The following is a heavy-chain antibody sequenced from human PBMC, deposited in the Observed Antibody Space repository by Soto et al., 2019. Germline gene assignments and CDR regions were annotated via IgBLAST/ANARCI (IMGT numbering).Heavy chain of an antibody. CDR2: ISAYNGNT. V-gene: IGHV1-18*01. D-gene: IGHD1-26*01. CDR1: GYTFTSYG. CDR3: ARRNELSGSCGPGPRYKCFDP. Sequence: QVQLVQSGAEVKKPGASVKVSCKASGYTFTSYGISWVRQAPGQALEWMGWISAYNGNTNYAQQLQARVTMTTDTTTSTASMERRSLRSDDTAVYYCARRNELSGSCGPGPRYKCFDPWGQGTLVTVSS. J-gene: IGHJ5*02.